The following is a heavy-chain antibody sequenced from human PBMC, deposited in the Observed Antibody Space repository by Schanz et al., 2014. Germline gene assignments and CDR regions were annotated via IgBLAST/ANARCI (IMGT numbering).Heavy chain of an antibody. CDR2: IYHTGST. J-gene: IGHJ6*02. Sequence: QVQLQQWGAGLLKPSETLSLTCAVYGGSFSSNYWSWIRQPPGKGLEWIGEIYHTGSTNYNPSLKIRVTISVDTAKTQFSLKVRSVTAADTAVYYCARDSLRGATGGYGMDVWGQGTTVTVSS. V-gene: IGHV4-34*02. CDR3: ARDSLRGATGGYGMDV. D-gene: IGHD2-8*02. CDR1: GGSFSSNY.